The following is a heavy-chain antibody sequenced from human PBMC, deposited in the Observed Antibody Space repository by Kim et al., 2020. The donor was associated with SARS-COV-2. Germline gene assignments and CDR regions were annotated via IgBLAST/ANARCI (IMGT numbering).Heavy chain of an antibody. J-gene: IGHJ6*03. V-gene: IGHV4-39*01. Sequence: SETLSLTCTVSGGSISSSRYYWGWIRQPPGKGLEWIGSIYYTGATYYNPSLNSRVSISLDTSKNQFSLKLRSVTAADTAVFYCASPLVTGYHDHMDVWG. CDR1: GGSISSSRYY. CDR2: IYYTGAT. CDR3: ASPLVTGYHDHMDV. D-gene: IGHD3-22*01.